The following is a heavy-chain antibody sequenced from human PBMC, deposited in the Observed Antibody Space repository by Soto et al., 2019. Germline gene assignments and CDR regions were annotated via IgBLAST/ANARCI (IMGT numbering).Heavy chain of an antibody. Sequence: GGSLRLSCAASGFTFSSYWMHWVRQAPGKGLVWVSRINSDGSSTSYADSVKGRFTISRDNAKNTLYLQMNSLRAEDTAVYYCARDVTYYDILTGYYTYNWFDPWGQGTLVTVSS. V-gene: IGHV3-74*01. CDR1: GFTFSSYW. CDR2: INSDGSST. D-gene: IGHD3-9*01. J-gene: IGHJ5*02. CDR3: ARDVTYYDILTGYYTYNWFDP.